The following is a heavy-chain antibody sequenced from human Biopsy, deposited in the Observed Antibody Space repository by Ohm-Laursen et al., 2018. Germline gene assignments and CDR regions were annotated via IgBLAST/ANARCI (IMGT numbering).Heavy chain of an antibody. V-gene: IGHV3-23*01. CDR3: ALAGAHSVTHFDY. J-gene: IGHJ4*02. CDR2: ISGNSSII. CDR1: GFTFSSYA. Sequence: SLRLSCTASGFTFSSYAMNWFRQAPGKGLEWVSTISGNSSIIYDTDSVKGRFTISRDNSKNTLYLQMNSLRADDTAVYYYALAGAHSVTHFDYWGQGTLVTVSS. D-gene: IGHD5/OR15-5a*01.